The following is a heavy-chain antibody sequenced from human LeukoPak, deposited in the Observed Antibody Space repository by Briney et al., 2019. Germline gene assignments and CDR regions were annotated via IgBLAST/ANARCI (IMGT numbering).Heavy chain of an antibody. CDR3: ASSKSGYETDY. D-gene: IGHD5-12*01. V-gene: IGHV1-46*01. CDR1: GYTFTSYS. J-gene: IGHJ4*02. CDR2: INPSGGTT. Sequence: ASVKVSCKASGYTFTSYSIHWVRQAPGQGLEWMGIINPSGGTTTYTQKFQGRVTMTRDMSTSTVYMELSSLRSEDTAVYYCASSKSGYETDYWGQGTLVTVSS.